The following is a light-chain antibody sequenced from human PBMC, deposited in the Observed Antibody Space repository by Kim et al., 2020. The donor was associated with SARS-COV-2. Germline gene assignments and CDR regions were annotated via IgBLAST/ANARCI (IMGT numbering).Light chain of an antibody. CDR2: GAF. CDR3: QQYDNWPGWT. V-gene: IGKV3-15*01. J-gene: IGKJ1*01. CDR1: QSVSNN. Sequence: EIVMTQSPATLSVSPGERATLSCRASQSVSNNLAWYQQKPGQAPRLLIYGAFTRATGIPARFSGSGSGTEFTLTISSLQSEDIAVYYCQQYDNWPGWTFGQGTKVDIK.